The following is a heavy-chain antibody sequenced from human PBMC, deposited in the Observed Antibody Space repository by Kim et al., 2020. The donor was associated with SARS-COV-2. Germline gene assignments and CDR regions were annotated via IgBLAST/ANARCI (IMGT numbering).Heavy chain of an antibody. J-gene: IGHJ4*02. Sequence: GGSLRLSCAASGFTFSSYWMHWVRQAPGKGLVWVSRINIDGSDKAYADSVKGRFTISRDNAKNTLYLQMRSLRTEDTAVYYCARYYHDWGSSDYWGQGTL. CDR2: INIDGSDK. CDR1: GFTFSSYW. D-gene: IGHD3-10*01. V-gene: IGHV3-74*01. CDR3: ARYYHDWGSSDY.